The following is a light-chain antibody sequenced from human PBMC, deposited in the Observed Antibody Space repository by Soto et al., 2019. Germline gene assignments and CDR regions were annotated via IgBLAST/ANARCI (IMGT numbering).Light chain of an antibody. J-gene: IGLJ3*02. CDR1: SSNIGAAYD. CDR2: DSN. V-gene: IGLV1-40*01. Sequence: QSVLTQPPSVSGAPGQRVTISCTGSSSNIGAAYDVHWYQQLPGTAPRLLIFDSNQRPSGVPVRFSGSKSGTSASLAITGLQSEDEADYFCSAWEDSLNGPVFGGGTKLTVL. CDR3: SAWEDSLNGPV.